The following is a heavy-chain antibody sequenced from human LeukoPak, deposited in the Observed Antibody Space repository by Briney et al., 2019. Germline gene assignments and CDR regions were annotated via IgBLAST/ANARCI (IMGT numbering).Heavy chain of an antibody. CDR3: ARDPDGYNYGWFDP. CDR1: GYTFTSYG. CDR2: ISAYNGNT. D-gene: IGHD5-24*01. V-gene: IGHV1-18*01. J-gene: IGHJ5*02. Sequence: ASVKVSCKASGYTFTSYGISWVRQAPGQGLEWMGWISAYNGNTNYAQKLQGRVTMTTDTSTSTAYMELRSLRSDDTAAYYCARDPDGYNYGWFDPWGQGTLVTVSS.